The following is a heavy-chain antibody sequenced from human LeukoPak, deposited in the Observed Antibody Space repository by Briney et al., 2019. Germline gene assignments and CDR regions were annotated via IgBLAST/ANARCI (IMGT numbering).Heavy chain of an antibody. J-gene: IGHJ5*02. D-gene: IGHD3-10*01. CDR2: IYYSGST. Sequence: SETLSLTCTVSGGSISSSSYYWGWIRQPPGKGLEWIGSIYYSGSTFYNPSLESRIIISVDTSKSQFSLKLSSVTAADTAVYYCARVSMVRGLTGWFDPWGQGTLVTVSS. CDR3: ARVSMVRGLTGWFDP. V-gene: IGHV4-39*07. CDR1: GGSISSSSYY.